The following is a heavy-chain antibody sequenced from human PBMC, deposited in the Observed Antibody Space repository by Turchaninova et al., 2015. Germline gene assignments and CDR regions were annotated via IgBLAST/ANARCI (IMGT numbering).Heavy chain of an antibody. CDR1: GFPSSRGYY. V-gene: IGHV4-38-2*02. Sequence: QVHLQESGPGLVKPSETLALTCTVSGFPSSRGYYWGWVRQPPGKGLEWIGKIDQSTNTYSSPSLKSRVTMSVDTSKNQFSLRLSSVTAADASVYYCVKHGYSYGPIEYWGQGTLVTVSS. J-gene: IGHJ4*02. CDR2: IDQSTNT. CDR3: VKHGYSYGPIEY. D-gene: IGHD5-18*01.